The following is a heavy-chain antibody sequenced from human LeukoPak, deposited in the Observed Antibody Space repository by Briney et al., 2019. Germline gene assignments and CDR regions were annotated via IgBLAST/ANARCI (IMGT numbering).Heavy chain of an antibody. D-gene: IGHD3-3*01. CDR3: TTEGPRYDFWSGYYTGNFDY. Sequence: GGSLRLSCAASGFTFSNAWMNWVRQAPGKGLEWVGRIKSKTDGGTTDYAAPVKGRFTISRDDSKNTLYLQMNSLKTEDTAVYYCTTEGPRYDFWSGYYTGNFDYWGQGTLVTVSS. CDR2: IKSKTDGGTT. J-gene: IGHJ4*02. CDR1: GFTFSNAW. V-gene: IGHV3-15*07.